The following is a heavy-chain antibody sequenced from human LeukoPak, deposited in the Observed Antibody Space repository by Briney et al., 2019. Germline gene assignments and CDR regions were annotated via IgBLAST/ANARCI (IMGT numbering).Heavy chain of an antibody. D-gene: IGHD6-13*01. CDR1: GASLSSYY. CDR3: ARNLIPEQLVLNF. Sequence: PSETLSLTCTFSGASLSSYYWSWIRQPPGKGLEWIGYIYYSGSTNYNPSLKSRVTISVDTSKNQFSLRLSSVTAADTAVYYCARNLIPEQLVLNFWGQGTLVTVSS. CDR2: IYYSGST. J-gene: IGHJ4*02. V-gene: IGHV4-59*01.